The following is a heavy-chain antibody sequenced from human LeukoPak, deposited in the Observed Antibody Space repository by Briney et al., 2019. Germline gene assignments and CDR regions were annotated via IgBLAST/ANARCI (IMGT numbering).Heavy chain of an antibody. CDR3: ARVQPPDYYDSSGYYFNDY. J-gene: IGHJ4*02. D-gene: IGHD3-22*01. V-gene: IGHV4-39*07. CDR2: IYSSGST. CDR1: GASVSGSNYY. Sequence: SETLSLTCAVSGASVSGSNYYWGWIRQPPGKELEWIGNIYSSGSTYYNASLQSRVTISVDTSKNQFSLKLSSVTAADTAVYYCARVQPPDYYDSSGYYFNDYWGQGTLVAVSS.